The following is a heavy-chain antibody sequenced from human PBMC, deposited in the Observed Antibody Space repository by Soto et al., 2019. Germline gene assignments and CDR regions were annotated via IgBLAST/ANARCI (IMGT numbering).Heavy chain of an antibody. CDR1: GGSISSYY. Sequence: PSETLSLTCTVSGGSISSYYCSWIRPPTGKRPEWIGYINYSGSTNYNPSLQSRVTISVYTSKNKLSLKLSSVTAADTAASYCARVLGDGGTYYYNNDRGVRGQ. D-gene: IGHD2-15*01. V-gene: IGHV4-59*01. CDR2: INYSGST. J-gene: IGHJ6*02. CDR3: ARVLGDGGTYYYNNDRGV.